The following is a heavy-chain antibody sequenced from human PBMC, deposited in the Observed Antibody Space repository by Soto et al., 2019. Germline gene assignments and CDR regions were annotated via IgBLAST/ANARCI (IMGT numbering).Heavy chain of an antibody. CDR1: GDSISSAGSY. CDR2: IYYNGNT. D-gene: IGHD4-4*01. V-gene: IGHV4-31*03. CDR3: ASFNDRLTPATVLH. Sequence: SETLSLTCIVPGDSISSAGSYWTWIRQHPGKGLEWIGYIYYNGNTYYNPSLKSRVTISVDTSNNQFSLKLTSVTAADTAVYYCASFNDRLTPATVLHWGQGTLVTVSS. J-gene: IGHJ4*02.